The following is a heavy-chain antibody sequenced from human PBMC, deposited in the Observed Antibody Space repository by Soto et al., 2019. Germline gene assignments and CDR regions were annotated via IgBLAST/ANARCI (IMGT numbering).Heavy chain of an antibody. CDR2: IHYSGST. V-gene: IGHV4-59*08. J-gene: IGHJ5*01. CDR3: VRLIGNSWLDS. CDR1: GDSISSYY. Sequence: PSDTLSLTCTVSGDSISSYYWSWIRQPPGKGLEWIGYIHYSGSTNYNPSLKSRVTISVDTSKNQFSLRLSSVTAADTAVYYCVRLIGNSWLDSWGQGTLVTVSS.